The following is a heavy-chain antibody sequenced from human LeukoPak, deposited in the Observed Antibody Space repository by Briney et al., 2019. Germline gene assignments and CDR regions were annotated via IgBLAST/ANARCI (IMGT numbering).Heavy chain of an antibody. CDR1: GFTFSSYW. D-gene: IGHD3-10*01. CDR3: SRGEGDDY. Sequence: GGSLRLSCAASGFTFSSYWMSWVRQAPGKGLEWVANINGDESEKYYVDSVKARFTISRDNAKNSLYMQMNSLRVDDTAIYYCSRGEGDDYWGQGTLVTVSS. J-gene: IGHJ4*02. CDR2: INGDESEK. V-gene: IGHV3-7*01.